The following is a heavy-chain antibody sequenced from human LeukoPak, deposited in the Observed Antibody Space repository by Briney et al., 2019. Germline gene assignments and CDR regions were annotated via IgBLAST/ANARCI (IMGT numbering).Heavy chain of an antibody. D-gene: IGHD3-10*01. Sequence: GGSLRLSCAASGFTFSSYAMSWVRQAPGKGLEWVANIKEDESEKYYVDSVKGRFTISRDNAQNSLNLQMNSLRPEDTAMYYCARVRTTGSYYGMDVWGQGTTVTVSS. CDR1: GFTFSSYA. V-gene: IGHV3-7*01. CDR2: IKEDESEK. J-gene: IGHJ6*02. CDR3: ARVRTTGSYYGMDV.